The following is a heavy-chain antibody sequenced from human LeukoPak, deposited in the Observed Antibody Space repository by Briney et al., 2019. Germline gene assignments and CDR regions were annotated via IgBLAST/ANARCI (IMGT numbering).Heavy chain of an antibody. CDR3: ATFRIAARPWYYYYYGMDV. J-gene: IGHJ6*02. CDR1: GYTFTSYG. V-gene: IGHV1-18*01. D-gene: IGHD6-6*01. CDR2: ISAYNGNT. Sequence: ASVKVSCKASGYTFTSYGISWVRQAPGQGLEWMGWISAYNGNTNYAQKFQGRVTMTEDTSTDTAYMELSSLRSEDTAVYYCATFRIAARPWYYYYYGMDVWGQGTTVTVSS.